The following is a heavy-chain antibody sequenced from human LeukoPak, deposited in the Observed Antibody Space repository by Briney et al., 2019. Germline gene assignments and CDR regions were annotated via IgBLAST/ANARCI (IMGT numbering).Heavy chain of an antibody. CDR3: AWGPAGDYIDY. D-gene: IGHD3-16*01. J-gene: IGHJ4*02. Sequence: PSETLSLTCNVSGGSISTYYWSWVRQPPGKGLEWIGYIYYSGSTNYNPSLKSRVTISVDTSKNQFSLKLSSVTAADTAVYYCAWGPAGDYIDYWGQGTLVTVSS. V-gene: IGHV4-59*12. CDR2: IYYSGST. CDR1: GGSISTYY.